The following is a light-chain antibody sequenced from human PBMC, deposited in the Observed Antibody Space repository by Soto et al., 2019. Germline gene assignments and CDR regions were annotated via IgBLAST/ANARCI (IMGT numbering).Light chain of an antibody. CDR3: QQRSNWPPWT. V-gene: IGKV3-11*01. Sequence: EIVLTQSPATLSLSPGERATLSCRASQRVSSYLAWYQQNPGQAPRLLIYDASNRATGIPARFSGSGSGTDFTLTISSLEPEDFAVYYCQQRSNWPPWTLGQGTKVEIK. CDR1: QRVSSY. J-gene: IGKJ1*01. CDR2: DAS.